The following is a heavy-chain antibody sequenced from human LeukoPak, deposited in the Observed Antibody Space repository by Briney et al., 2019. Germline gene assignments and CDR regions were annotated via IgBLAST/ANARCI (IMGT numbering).Heavy chain of an antibody. D-gene: IGHD3-16*01. J-gene: IGHJ3*02. Sequence: SETLSLTCTVSGGSISSYYWIWIRQPPGMGLEWIGSIYYSGGTNYNPSLKSRVTISLDTSKNHFSLKLNSVTAADTAVYYCARGGTASLAFDIWGQGTTVTVSS. V-gene: IGHV4-59*08. CDR3: ARGGTASLAFDI. CDR1: GGSISSYY. CDR2: IYYSGGT.